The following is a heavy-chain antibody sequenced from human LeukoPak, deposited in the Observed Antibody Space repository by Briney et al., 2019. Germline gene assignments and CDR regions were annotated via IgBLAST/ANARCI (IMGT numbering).Heavy chain of an antibody. V-gene: IGHV4-31*03. CDR3: ATMTIFGVFIDDV. D-gene: IGHD3-3*01. Sequence: SETLSLTCTVSGGSISGGGYYWSWFRQHPGKGLEWIGYIYYSGSTYYNPSLRSRVTISVDTSKNQFSLKLSSVTAADTAVYYCATMTIFGVFIDDVWGKGTTVTVSS. J-gene: IGHJ6*04. CDR2: IYYSGST. CDR1: GGSISGGGYY.